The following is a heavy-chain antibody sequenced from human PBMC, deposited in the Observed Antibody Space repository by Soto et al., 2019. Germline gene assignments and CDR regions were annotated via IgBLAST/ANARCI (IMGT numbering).Heavy chain of an antibody. CDR1: GFTFSSYG. J-gene: IGHJ4*02. V-gene: IGHV3-30*18. Sequence: PGGSLRLSCAASGFTFSSYGMHWVRQAPGKGLEWVAVISYDGSNKYYADSVKGRFTISRDNSKNTLYLQMNSLRAEDTAVYYCAKVGPLRFFEWFRNYFDYWGQGTLVTVSS. D-gene: IGHD3-3*01. CDR2: ISYDGSNK. CDR3: AKVGPLRFFEWFRNYFDY.